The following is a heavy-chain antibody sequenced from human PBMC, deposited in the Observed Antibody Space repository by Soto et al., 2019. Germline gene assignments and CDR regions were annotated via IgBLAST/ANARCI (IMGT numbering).Heavy chain of an antibody. V-gene: IGHV1-69*01. CDR2: IIPVFGTT. J-gene: IGHJ4*02. CDR3: ARGGCPYVWFNEC. Sequence: QGQLVQSGPEVKKPGSSVKVSCKDSGGLFSSFAISWVRQAPGQGLEWLGGIIPVFGTTNYAEKFQDRVTITADESTNTAYMELSSLTSGETAMYYCARGGCPYVWFNECWGQGTLVTVSS. D-gene: IGHD3-16*01. CDR1: GGLFSSFA.